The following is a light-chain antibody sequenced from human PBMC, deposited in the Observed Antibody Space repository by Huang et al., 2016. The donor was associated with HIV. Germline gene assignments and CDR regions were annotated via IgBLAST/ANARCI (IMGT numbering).Light chain of an antibody. Sequence: EIVLTQSPATLSLSPGERATLSCRASQSVGGYLAWYQQKPGQAPRLLIYDTSTRATGIPARFSGRGSVTDFTLTISSLEPEDFAVYYCQQPGSFGQGTKVDIK. V-gene: IGKV3-11*01. CDR1: QSVGGY. J-gene: IGKJ2*01. CDR2: DTS. CDR3: QQPGS.